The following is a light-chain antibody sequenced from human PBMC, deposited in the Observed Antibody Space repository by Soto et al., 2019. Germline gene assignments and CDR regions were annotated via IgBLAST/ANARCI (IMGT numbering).Light chain of an antibody. Sequence: EIVLTQSPATLSLSPGERATFSCRASQSVSSYLAWYQQKPGQAPRLLIYDASNRATGIPARFSGSGSGTDFNLTIRSLEPEDFAVYYCQQRSNWPPNFTFGPGTKVD. V-gene: IGKV3-11*01. CDR2: DAS. CDR3: QQRSNWPPNFT. J-gene: IGKJ3*01. CDR1: QSVSSY.